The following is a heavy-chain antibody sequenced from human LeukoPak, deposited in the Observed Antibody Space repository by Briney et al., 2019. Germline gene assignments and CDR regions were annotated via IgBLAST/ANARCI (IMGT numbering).Heavy chain of an antibody. J-gene: IGHJ4*02. V-gene: IGHV3-21*01. CDR3: ARDGPYGGSSFDY. Sequence: GGSLRLSCAASGFTFGSYGMHWVRQAPGKGLEWVSSISSSSSYIYYADSVKGRFTISRDNAKNSLYLQMNSLRAEDTAVYYCARDGPYGGSSFDYWGQGTLVTVSS. CDR2: ISSSSSYI. CDR1: GFTFGSYG. D-gene: IGHD4-23*01.